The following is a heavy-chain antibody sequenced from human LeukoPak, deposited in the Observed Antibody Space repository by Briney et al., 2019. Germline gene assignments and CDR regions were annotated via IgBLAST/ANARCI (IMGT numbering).Heavy chain of an antibody. CDR1: GGSISSYY. Sequence: SETLSLTCTVSGGSISSYYWSWIRQPPGKGLEWIGYIYYSGSTNYNPSLKSRVTISVDTSKNQSSLKLSSVTAADTAVYYCAREVIGSNWFDPWGQGTLVTVSS. D-gene: IGHD2-21*01. CDR2: IYYSGST. V-gene: IGHV4-59*12. CDR3: AREVIGSNWFDP. J-gene: IGHJ5*02.